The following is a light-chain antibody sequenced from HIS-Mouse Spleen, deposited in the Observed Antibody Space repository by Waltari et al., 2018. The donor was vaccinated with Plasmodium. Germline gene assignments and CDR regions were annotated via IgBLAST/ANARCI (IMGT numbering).Light chain of an antibody. Sequence: DIQMTQSPSSLSASVGDRVTITCRASQGISNYLAWYQQKPGKVPKLLIYAASTLQSGVPFRVSGSGSGTEFTLNISSLQPEDGATYYCQKYNSAPWTFGPGTKVEIK. CDR3: QKYNSAPWT. J-gene: IGKJ1*01. V-gene: IGKV1-27*01. CDR1: QGISNY. CDR2: AAS.